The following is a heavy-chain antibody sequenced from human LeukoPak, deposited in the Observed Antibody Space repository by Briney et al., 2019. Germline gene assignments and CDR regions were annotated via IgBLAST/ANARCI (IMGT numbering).Heavy chain of an antibody. J-gene: IGHJ4*02. V-gene: IGHV3-74*01. CDR3: HPLGYTSN. D-gene: IGHD6-13*01. CDR1: GFTFSSRW. CDR2: VKNDGST. Sequence: PGGSLRLSCVVSGFTSGFTFSSRWMHWVRQAPGKGLVWVSLVKNDGSTNYADSVKGRFTVSRDNAENTLYLQMNNLRVEDTALYFCHPLGYTSNWGQVTLVTVSS.